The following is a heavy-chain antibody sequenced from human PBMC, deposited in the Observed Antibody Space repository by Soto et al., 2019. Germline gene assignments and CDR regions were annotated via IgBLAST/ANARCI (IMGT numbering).Heavy chain of an antibody. Sequence: PSETLSLTCAVYGGSFSGYYWSWIRQPPGKGLEWIGEINHSGSTNYNPSLKSRVTISVDTSKNQFSLKLSSVTAADTAVHYCARGGVRGVIIKGNYYGMDVWGQGTTVTVSS. V-gene: IGHV4-34*01. CDR3: ARGGVRGVIIKGNYYGMDV. CDR2: INHSGST. D-gene: IGHD3-10*01. J-gene: IGHJ6*02. CDR1: GGSFSGYY.